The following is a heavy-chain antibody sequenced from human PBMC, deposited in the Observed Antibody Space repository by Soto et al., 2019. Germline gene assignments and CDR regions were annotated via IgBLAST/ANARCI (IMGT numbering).Heavy chain of an antibody. CDR3: AKGQGWSYYYDS. V-gene: IGHV3-23*01. J-gene: IGHJ4*02. CDR1: GFTFSSYA. Sequence: EVQLLESGGGLVQPGGSLRLSCAASGFTFSSYAMSWVRLAPGKGLEWFSSIGGSGGTYYANSVKGRFTISRDNSKNMLYLRLNSLRAEDTAMYYCAKGQGWSYYYDSWGQGPLVTVSS. CDR2: IGGSGGT. D-gene: IGHD2-15*01.